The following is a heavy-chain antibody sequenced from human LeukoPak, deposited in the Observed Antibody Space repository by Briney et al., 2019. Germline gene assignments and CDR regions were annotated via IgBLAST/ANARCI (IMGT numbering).Heavy chain of an antibody. CDR3: ARRGDNWNRAPEYYFDY. V-gene: IGHV3-20*04. Sequence: PGGSLRLSCAASGFTFDDYGMSWVRQAPGMGLEWVSGINWNGGSTGYADSVKGRFTISRDNAKNSLYLQMNSLRAEDTALYYCARRGDNWNRAPEYYFDYWGQGTLVTVSS. CDR1: GFTFDDYG. D-gene: IGHD1-20*01. CDR2: INWNGGST. J-gene: IGHJ4*02.